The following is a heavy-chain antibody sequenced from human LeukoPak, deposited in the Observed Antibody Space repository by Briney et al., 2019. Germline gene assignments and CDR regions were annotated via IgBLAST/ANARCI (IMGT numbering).Heavy chain of an antibody. CDR2: IRYDGSNK. Sequence: GGSLRLSCAASGFTFSSFGMHWVRQAPGKGLEWVAYIRYDGSNKKYADSLEGRFTISRDNSKNALYLQIDSLRPEDTAVYYCAKKGGAAFYNWFDPWGQGTLVAGSS. J-gene: IGHJ5*02. D-gene: IGHD1-26*01. CDR1: GFTFSSFG. CDR3: AKKGGAAFYNWFDP. V-gene: IGHV3-30*02.